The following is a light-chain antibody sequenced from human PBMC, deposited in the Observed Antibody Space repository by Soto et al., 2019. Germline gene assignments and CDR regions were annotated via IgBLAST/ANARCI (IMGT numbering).Light chain of an antibody. CDR3: QQYNSS. CDR1: QSISNW. CDR2: KAS. V-gene: IGKV1-5*03. J-gene: IGKJ4*01. Sequence: DIQMTQSPSTLSASVGDRVTITCRASQSISNWLAWYQQKPGKAPKLLIYKASSLESGVPSRFSGSGSGTEFTLTISSLQPDDFATYYGQQYNSSFGGGTKVEIK.